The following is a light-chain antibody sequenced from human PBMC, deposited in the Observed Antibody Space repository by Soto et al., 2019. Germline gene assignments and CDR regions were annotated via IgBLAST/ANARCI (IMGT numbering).Light chain of an antibody. CDR3: SSYAGSNNYV. Sequence: QSVLTQPPSASGSPGQSVTISCTGTSSDIGGYKYVSWYQQHPGKAPKLIIYEVSERPSGVPDRFSGSKSGNTASLTVSGLQAEDEADYYCSSYAGSNNYVFGTGTKLTVL. CDR2: EVS. J-gene: IGLJ1*01. V-gene: IGLV2-8*01. CDR1: SSDIGGYKY.